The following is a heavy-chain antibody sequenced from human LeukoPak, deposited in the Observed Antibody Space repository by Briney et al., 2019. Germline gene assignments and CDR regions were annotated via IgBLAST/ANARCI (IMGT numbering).Heavy chain of an antibody. V-gene: IGHV3-7*01. J-gene: IGHJ4*02. CDR2: IKQDGSEK. CDR3: AREVTMIVVGGFDY. D-gene: IGHD3-22*01. Sequence: GGSLRLSCAASGFTFSSYWMSWVRQAPGKGLEWVANIKQDGSEKYYVDSVKGRFTISRDNAKSSLYLQMNSLRAEDTAVYYCAREVTMIVVGGFDYWGQGTLVTVSS. CDR1: GFTFSSYW.